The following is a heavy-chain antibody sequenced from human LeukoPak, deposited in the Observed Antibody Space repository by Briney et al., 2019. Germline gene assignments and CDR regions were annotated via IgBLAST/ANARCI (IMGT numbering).Heavy chain of an antibody. J-gene: IGHJ4*02. V-gene: IGHV4-39*01. CDR1: GASISSSSYY. CDR3: ATVRGTGVLFDY. D-gene: IGHD7-27*01. CDR2: FHYGGNT. Sequence: PSETLSLTCTVSGASISSSSYYWGWIRQPPGKGPEWIGSFHYGGNTYYNPSLKSRVTISVDTSKNQFSLKLSSVTAADTAVYYCATVRGTGVLFDYWGQGTLVTVSS.